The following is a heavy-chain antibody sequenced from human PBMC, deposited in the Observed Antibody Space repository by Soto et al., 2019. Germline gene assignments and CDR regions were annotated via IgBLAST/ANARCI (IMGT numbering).Heavy chain of an antibody. CDR3: AHSPYYEFWSGSKYFQH. D-gene: IGHD3-3*01. V-gene: IGHV2-5*02. Sequence: QITLKESGPTLVKPTQTLTLTCTFSGFSLSTSGVGMGWIRQPPGKALEWLALIYWDYDKRYSPSLKSRLTITKDTSQHQVVLTMSNMDTVDTATYYCAHSPYYEFWSGSKYFQHWGQGTLVTVSA. CDR1: GFSLSTSGVG. J-gene: IGHJ1*01. CDR2: IYWDYDK.